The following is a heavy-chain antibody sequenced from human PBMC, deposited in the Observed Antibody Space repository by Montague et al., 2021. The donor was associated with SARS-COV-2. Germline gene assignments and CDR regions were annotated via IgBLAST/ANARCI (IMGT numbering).Heavy chain of an antibody. J-gene: IGHJ3*02. V-gene: IGHV4-59*08. CDR3: ARHGRFSVIVNTPRGAFDI. CDR1: GVSISSYY. CDR2: IYFSGST. Sequence: SETLSLICTVSGVSISSYYWSWIRQPPGKGLEWIGCIYFSGSTNYNPSLTSRVPISVDTSTNQFSLKLSPVTAADTAVYYCARHGRFSVIVNTPRGAFDIWGQGTMVTVSS. D-gene: IGHD3-22*01.